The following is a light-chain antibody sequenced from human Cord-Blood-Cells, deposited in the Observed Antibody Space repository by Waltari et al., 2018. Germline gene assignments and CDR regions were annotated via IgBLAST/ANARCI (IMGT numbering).Light chain of an antibody. CDR3: QQYNNWPPEYT. CDR1: QSVSSN. Sequence: EIVMTHSLATLSVSLGERATLSCRAIQSVSSNLPWYQQKPGQAPRLLIYGASTRATGIPARFSGSGSGTEFAPTISSLQAEDFAVYYCQQYNNWPPEYTFGQGTQLEIK. V-gene: IGKV3-15*01. J-gene: IGKJ2*01. CDR2: GAS.